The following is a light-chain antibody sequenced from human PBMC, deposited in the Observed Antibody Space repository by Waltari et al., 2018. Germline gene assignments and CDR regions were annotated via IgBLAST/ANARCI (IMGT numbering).Light chain of an antibody. V-gene: IGLV1-40*01. CDR1: RSNIAPGYD. Sequence: QSVLTQPPSVSGAPGQRVTISCTGRRSNIAPGYDVHWYQQLPGTAPKLLIYGNSNRPSGVPDRFSGSKSGTSASLAITGLQAEDEADYYCQSYDSSLSGPWVFGGGTKLTVL. J-gene: IGLJ3*02. CDR3: QSYDSSLSGPWV. CDR2: GNS.